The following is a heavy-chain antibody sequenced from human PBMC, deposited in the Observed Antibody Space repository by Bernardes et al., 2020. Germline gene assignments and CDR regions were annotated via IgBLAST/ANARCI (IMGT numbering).Heavy chain of an antibody. V-gene: IGHV3-15*01. CDR1: GFTFSNAW. CDR2: IKSKTDGGTT. CDR3: TTGLMVQGGGLFDP. D-gene: IGHD3-10*01. Sequence: GGSLRLSCAASGFTFSNAWMSWVRQAPGKGLEWVGRIKSKTDGGTTDYAAPVKGRFTISSDDSKNTLYLQMNSLKTEDTAVYYCTTGLMVQGGGLFDPWGQGTLVTVSS. J-gene: IGHJ5*02.